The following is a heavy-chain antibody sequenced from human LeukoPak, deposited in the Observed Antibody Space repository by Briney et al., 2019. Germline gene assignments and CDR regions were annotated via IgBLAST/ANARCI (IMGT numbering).Heavy chain of an antibody. D-gene: IGHD1-26*01. CDR2: ISSSSSYI. V-gene: IGHV3-21*01. J-gene: IGHJ4*02. Sequence: EGSLRLSCAAFGFTFSSYSMNWVRQAPGKGLEWVSSISSSSSYIYYADSVKGRFTISRDNAKNSLYLQMNSLRAEDTAVYYCARDPWGVGATAPSFDYWGQGTLVTVSS. CDR1: GFTFSSYS. CDR3: ARDPWGVGATAPSFDY.